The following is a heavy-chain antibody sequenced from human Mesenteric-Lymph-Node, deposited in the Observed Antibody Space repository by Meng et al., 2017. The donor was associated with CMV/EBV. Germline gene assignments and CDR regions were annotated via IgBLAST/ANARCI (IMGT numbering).Heavy chain of an antibody. CDR3: ARDNDIVATFSYY. Sequence: ASSGFPFTRFAMHLVRHAPGKGLEWVAVISYDGSIKYYPDSVKGLFTISSDNSKTTLYLQMNSLSAEATAVYYCARDNDIVATFSYYWGQGTLVTVSS. J-gene: IGHJ4*02. CDR2: ISYDGSIK. CDR1: GFPFTRFA. V-gene: IGHV3-30-3*01. D-gene: IGHD5-12*01.